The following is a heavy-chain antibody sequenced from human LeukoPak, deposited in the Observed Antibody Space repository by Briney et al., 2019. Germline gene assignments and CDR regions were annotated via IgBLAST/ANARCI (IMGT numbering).Heavy chain of an antibody. V-gene: IGHV3-21*01. CDR3: ARGVRGGTVVWFGELSYFDY. CDR1: GVTFSSYS. D-gene: IGHD3-10*01. J-gene: IGHJ4*02. Sequence: GGSLRLSCAASGVTFSSYSMNWGRQASGKGREWGSSISSSSYIYYADSLKGRFTISRDNAKNSLYLQMNSLRVEDTAVYYCARGVRGGTVVWFGELSYFDYWGQGTLVTVSS. CDR2: ISSSSYI.